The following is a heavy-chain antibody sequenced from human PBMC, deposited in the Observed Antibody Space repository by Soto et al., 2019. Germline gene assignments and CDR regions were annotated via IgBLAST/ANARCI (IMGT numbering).Heavy chain of an antibody. CDR2: INEDGSGK. Sequence: EVQLVESGGGLVQPGGSLRLSCAASGFTLGAYWMHWVRQAPGKGLEWVANINEDGSGKYLVDSVKGRFTISRDNAKNSVYLQINFLRAEDTAVYYCARAIAAAGAYWGQGTLVTVSS. D-gene: IGHD6-13*01. CDR3: ARAIAAAGAY. J-gene: IGHJ4*02. V-gene: IGHV3-7*01. CDR1: GFTLGAYW.